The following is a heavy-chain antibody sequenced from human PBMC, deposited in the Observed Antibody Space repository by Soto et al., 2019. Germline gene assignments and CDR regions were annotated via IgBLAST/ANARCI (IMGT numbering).Heavy chain of an antibody. Sequence: PSETLSLTCAVSGGSISSTNWWSWVRQPPGKGLEWIGEIYHSGSTNYNPSLKSRVTISVDKSKNQFSLKLRSVTAEDTAVYYCARDLFPHTGSYLDYWGQGILVTVSS. V-gene: IGHV4-4*02. J-gene: IGHJ4*02. CDR3: ARDLFPHTGSYLDY. D-gene: IGHD1-26*01. CDR1: GGSISSTNW. CDR2: IYHSGST.